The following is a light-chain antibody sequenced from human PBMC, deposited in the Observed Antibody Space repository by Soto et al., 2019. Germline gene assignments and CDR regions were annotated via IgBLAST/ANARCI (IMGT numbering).Light chain of an antibody. CDR3: SSYTRPTTYV. Sequence: QSVLTQPASVSGSPGQSSTISCTGTSSDVGAYNYDSWYQQYPGEAPKVIIYDVSHRPAGVSNRFSGSKSGNTASLTISGLQTQDEADYYCSSYTRPTTYVFGTGTKVTVL. J-gene: IGLJ1*01. V-gene: IGLV2-14*01. CDR2: DVS. CDR1: SSDVGAYNY.